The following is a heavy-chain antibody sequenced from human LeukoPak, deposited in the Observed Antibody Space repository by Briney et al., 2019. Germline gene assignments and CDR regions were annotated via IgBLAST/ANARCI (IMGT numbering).Heavy chain of an antibody. D-gene: IGHD6-13*01. CDR2: IRSKADSYTT. Sequence: PGGSLRLSCAASGFTFSGSAMHWVRQASGKGLEWLGRIRSKADSYTTAYAASVKGRLIVSRDDSKNTAYLQMNSLKTEDTAVYYCRAAADLNDYWGQGTLVTVSS. CDR1: GFTFSGSA. CDR3: RAAADLNDY. J-gene: IGHJ4*02. V-gene: IGHV3-73*01.